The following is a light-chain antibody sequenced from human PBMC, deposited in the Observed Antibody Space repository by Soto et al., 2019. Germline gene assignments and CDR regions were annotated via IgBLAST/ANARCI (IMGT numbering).Light chain of an antibody. Sequence: QSVLTQPPSASGTPGQWVTISCFGSSSNIGSNTVHWYQQLPGTAPRLLIYNNHQRPSGVPDRLSASKSGTSASLALTEVQSEDEADYYCASWDDSLNAWVFGGGTKLTVL. V-gene: IGLV1-44*01. CDR1: SSNIGSNT. CDR3: ASWDDSLNAWV. CDR2: NNH. J-gene: IGLJ3*02.